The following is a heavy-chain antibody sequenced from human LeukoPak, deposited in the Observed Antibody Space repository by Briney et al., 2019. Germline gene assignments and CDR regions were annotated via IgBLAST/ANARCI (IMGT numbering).Heavy chain of an antibody. CDR2: IYYSGST. D-gene: IGHD4-11*01. V-gene: IGHV4-61*01. Sequence: PETLSLTCTVSGGSVSSGSYYWSWIRQPPGKGLEWIGYIYYSGSTNYNPSLKSRVTISVDTSKNQFSLKLSSVTAADTAVYYCARDTVTEYYYYGMDVWGQGTTVTVSS. CDR1: GGSVSSGSYY. J-gene: IGHJ6*02. CDR3: ARDTVTEYYYYGMDV.